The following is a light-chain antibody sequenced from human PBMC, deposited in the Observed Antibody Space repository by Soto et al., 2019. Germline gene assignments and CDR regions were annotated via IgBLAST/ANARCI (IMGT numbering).Light chain of an antibody. CDR2: GIS. Sequence: ESVLTQSPGTLSLSPGERATLSCRASHTISSSYLAWYQQKPGQARRLLMYGISRRATGIPDRFSGSGSGTDFTLTITRLEPEDFEVYYCQQYVTSSPRTFGQGTKVEIK. V-gene: IGKV3-20*01. CDR1: HTISSSY. CDR3: QQYVTSSPRT. J-gene: IGKJ1*01.